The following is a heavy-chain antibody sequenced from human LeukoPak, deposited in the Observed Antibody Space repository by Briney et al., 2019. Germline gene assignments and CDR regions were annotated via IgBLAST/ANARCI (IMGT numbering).Heavy chain of an antibody. V-gene: IGHV3-53*01. CDR2: IFSSGRT. Sequence: PGGSLRLSCAASGFTVINNYMGRVRQAPGKGLNYVAIIFSSGRTYYADSVKGRFTISRDNSKNTLYLQMNNLRAEDTAVYYCARGGDGDNSLPFDYWGLGTLVTVSS. J-gene: IGHJ4*02. CDR3: ARGGDGDNSLPFDY. D-gene: IGHD5-24*01. CDR1: GFTVINNY.